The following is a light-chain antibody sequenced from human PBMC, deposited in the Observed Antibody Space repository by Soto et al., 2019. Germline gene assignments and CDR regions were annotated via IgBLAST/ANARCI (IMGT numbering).Light chain of an antibody. CDR2: YDS. Sequence: SYELTQPPSVSVAPEKTARITCGGNNIGSVHWYRQKPGQAPVLVIYYDSDRPSGIPERFSGSNSGNTATLTISRVEAGDEADYYCQVWDITTDHYVFGTGTKLTVL. CDR3: QVWDITTDHYV. CDR1: NIGS. J-gene: IGLJ1*01. V-gene: IGLV3-21*04.